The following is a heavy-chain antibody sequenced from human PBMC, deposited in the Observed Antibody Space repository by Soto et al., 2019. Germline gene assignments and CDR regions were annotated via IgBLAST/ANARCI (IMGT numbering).Heavy chain of an antibody. D-gene: IGHD3-9*01. CDR2: ISDDGSNK. CDR3: TKGRYFDLLPYYFDY. J-gene: IGHJ4*02. CDR1: GFTFSNYG. V-gene: IGHV3-30*18. Sequence: PGGSLRLSCAASGFTFSNYGMHWVRQAPGKGLEWVAVISDDGSNKYYIDSVKGRFTISRDNSNNTLYLQMNSLRAEDTAVYYCTKGRYFDLLPYYFDYWGQGTLVTVS.